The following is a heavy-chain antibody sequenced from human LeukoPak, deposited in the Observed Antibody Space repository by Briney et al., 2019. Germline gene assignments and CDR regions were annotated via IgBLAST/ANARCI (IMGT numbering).Heavy chain of an antibody. J-gene: IGHJ4*02. CDR2: IYPGDSVT. Sequence: GASLKISCKGSGYTFTSYWIGWVRQMPGKGLEWMGIIYPGDSVTSYSPSFEGQVTISADKSISTAYLQWSSLKASDTAMCYCARLYASGSSLVPGDYWGQGTLVTVSS. D-gene: IGHD3-10*01. CDR1: GYTFTSYW. CDR3: ARLYASGSSLVPGDY. V-gene: IGHV5-51*01.